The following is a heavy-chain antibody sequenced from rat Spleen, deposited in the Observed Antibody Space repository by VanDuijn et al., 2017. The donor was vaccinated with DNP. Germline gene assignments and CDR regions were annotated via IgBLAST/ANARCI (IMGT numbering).Heavy chain of an antibody. J-gene: IGHJ2*01. CDR2: IWTGGST. CDR3: AREAATEGIGYYFDY. V-gene: IGHV2-30*01. CDR1: GFSLTSYN. D-gene: IGHD1-11*01. Sequence: QVQLKESGPGLVQPSQTLSLTCTVSGFSLTSYNVHWVRQPTGKGLEWMGIIWTGGSTDYNSALKSRLSISRDTSKSQVFLKMNSLQTEDIATYYCAREAATEGIGYYFDYWGQGVMVTVSS.